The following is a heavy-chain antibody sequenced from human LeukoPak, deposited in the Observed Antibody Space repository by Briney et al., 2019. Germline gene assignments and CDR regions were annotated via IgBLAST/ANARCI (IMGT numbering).Heavy chain of an antibody. Sequence: SETLSLTCTVSGGSISSGVYYWSWIRQHPGKGLEWIGYIYYSGSTYYNPSLKSRVTISVDTSKNQFSLKLSSVTAADTAVYYCARGGKGQWLVRRHYFDYWGQGTLVTVSS. V-gene: IGHV4-31*03. D-gene: IGHD6-19*01. CDR3: ARGGKGQWLVRRHYFDY. J-gene: IGHJ4*02. CDR2: IYYSGST. CDR1: GGSISSGVYY.